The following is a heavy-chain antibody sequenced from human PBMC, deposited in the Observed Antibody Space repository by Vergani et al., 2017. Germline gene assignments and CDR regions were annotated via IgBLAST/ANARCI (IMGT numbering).Heavy chain of an antibody. CDR2: IWYDGSNK. J-gene: IGHJ6*02. D-gene: IGHD3-10*01. V-gene: IGHV3-33*01. CDR1: GFTFSSYG. CDR3: ARELIYDGRFGELLIGSLWYYYYGMDV. Sequence: QVQLVESGGGVVQPGRSLRLSCAASGFTFSSYGMHWVRQAPGKGLEWVAVIWYDGSNKYYADSVKGRFTISRDNSKNTLYLQMNSLRAEDTAVYYCARELIYDGRFGELLIGSLWYYYYGMDVWGQGTTVTVSS.